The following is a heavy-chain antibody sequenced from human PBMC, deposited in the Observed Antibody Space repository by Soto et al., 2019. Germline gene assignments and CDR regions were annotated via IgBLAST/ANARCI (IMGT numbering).Heavy chain of an antibody. Sequence: QAGGSLRLSCAASGFTFSSYAMHWVRQAPGKGLEWVAVISYDGSNKYYADSVKGRFTISRDNSKNTLYLQMNSLRAEDTAVYYCAREGTVVTGPFDCWGQGTLVTVSS. CDR1: GFTFSSYA. V-gene: IGHV3-30-3*01. J-gene: IGHJ4*02. D-gene: IGHD2-15*01. CDR2: ISYDGSNK. CDR3: AREGTVVTGPFDC.